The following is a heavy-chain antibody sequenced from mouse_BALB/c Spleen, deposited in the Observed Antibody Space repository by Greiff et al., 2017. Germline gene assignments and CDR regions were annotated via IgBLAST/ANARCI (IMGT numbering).Heavy chain of an antibody. CDR1: GYSITSDYA. Sequence: EVKLMESGPGLVKPSQSLSLTCTVTGYSITSDYAWNWIRQFPGNKLEWMGYISYSGSTSYNPSLKSRISITRDTSKNQFFLQLNSVTTEDTATYYCARGTTHDAMDYWGQGTSVTVSS. CDR2: ISYSGST. V-gene: IGHV3-2*02. D-gene: IGHD2-1*01. J-gene: IGHJ4*01. CDR3: ARGTTHDAMDY.